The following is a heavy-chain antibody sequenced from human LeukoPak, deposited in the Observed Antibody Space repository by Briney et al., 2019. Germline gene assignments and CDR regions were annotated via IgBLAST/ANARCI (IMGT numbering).Heavy chain of an antibody. J-gene: IGHJ2*01. CDR1: GGSISSYY. Sequence: SETLSLTCTVSGGSISSYYWSWIRQPPGKGPEWIGYIYYSGSTNYNPSLKSRVTISVDTPKNQFSLKLSSVTAADTAVYYCARVGDSSGYPYWYFDLWGRGTLVTVSS. V-gene: IGHV4-59*01. CDR3: ARVGDSSGYPYWYFDL. D-gene: IGHD3-22*01. CDR2: IYYSGST.